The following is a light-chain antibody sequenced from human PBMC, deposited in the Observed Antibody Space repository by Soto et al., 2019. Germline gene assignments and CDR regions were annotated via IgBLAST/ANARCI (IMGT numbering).Light chain of an antibody. J-gene: IGKJ1*01. V-gene: IGKV1-9*01. CDR2: AAS. CDR1: QGISSY. CDR3: QQYYNYPLT. Sequence: IHFTHSPSSLSASVGDRVTITCRASQGISSYLAWYQQKPGKAPKLLIYAASSLQSGVPSKFSGSGSGTDFTLTINYLQSEDFATYYCQQYYNYPLTFGQGTKVDIK.